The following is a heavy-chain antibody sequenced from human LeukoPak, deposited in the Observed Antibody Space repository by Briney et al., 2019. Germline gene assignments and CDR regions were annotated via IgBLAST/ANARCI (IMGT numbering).Heavy chain of an antibody. D-gene: IGHD6-13*01. V-gene: IGHV3-23*01. CDR1: GFTFSSYA. Sequence: PGGSLRLSCAASGFTFSSYAMSWVRQAPGKGLEWVSAISGSGGSIYYADSVKGRFTISRDNAKNSLYLQMNSLRAEDTAVYYCARDPLSSSSFDLWGQGTLVTVSS. CDR3: ARDPLSSSSFDL. CDR2: ISGSGGSI. J-gene: IGHJ4*02.